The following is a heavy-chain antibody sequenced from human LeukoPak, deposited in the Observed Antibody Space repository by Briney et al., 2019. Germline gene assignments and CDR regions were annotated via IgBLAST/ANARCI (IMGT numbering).Heavy chain of an antibody. CDR1: GFTFSSYS. Sequence: GGSLRLSCAASGFTFSSYSMSWVRQAPGKGLEWVANIKQDGSEKYYVDSFKGRFTISRDNAKNSLYLQMNSLRAEDTAVYYCARDRRSPAYWGQGTLVTVSS. D-gene: IGHD3-10*01. CDR3: ARDRRSPAY. CDR2: IKQDGSEK. V-gene: IGHV3-7*01. J-gene: IGHJ4*02.